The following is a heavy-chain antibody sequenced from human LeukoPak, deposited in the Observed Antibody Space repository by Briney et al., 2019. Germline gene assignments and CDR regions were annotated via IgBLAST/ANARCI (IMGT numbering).Heavy chain of an antibody. CDR2: IYYSGST. CDR1: GDSISSYY. CDR3: ARTNPPDAFDI. J-gene: IGHJ3*02. V-gene: IGHV4-59*01. D-gene: IGHD1-14*01. Sequence: PSETLSLTCTVSGDSISSYYWSWIRQPPGKGLEWIGYIYYSGSTNYNPSLKSRVTISVDTSKNQFSLKLSSVTAADTAVYYCARTNPPDAFDIWGQGTMVTVSS.